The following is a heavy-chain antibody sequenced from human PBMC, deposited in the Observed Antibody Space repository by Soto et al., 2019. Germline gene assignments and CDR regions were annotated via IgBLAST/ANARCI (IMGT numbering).Heavy chain of an antibody. D-gene: IGHD3-3*01. J-gene: IGHJ6*03. V-gene: IGHV1-8*01. Sequence: GASVKVSCKASGYTFTSYDINWVRQATGQGLEWMGWMNPNSGNTGYAQKFQGRVTMTRNTSISTAYMELSSLRSEDTAVYYCARVHYDFWSGYAQHYYYMDVRGKGTTVTVSS. CDR2: MNPNSGNT. CDR3: ARVHYDFWSGYAQHYYYMDV. CDR1: GYTFTSYD.